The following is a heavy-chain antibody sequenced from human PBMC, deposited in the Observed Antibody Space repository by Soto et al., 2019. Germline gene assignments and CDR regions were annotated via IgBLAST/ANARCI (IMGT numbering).Heavy chain of an antibody. CDR1: GGSISSGGYY. Sequence: QVQLQESGPGLVKPSQTLSLTCTVSGGSISSGGYYWSWIRQHPGKGLEWIGYIYYSGSTYYNPSLKIRVTISVDTSKTQFSLKLSSVTAADTAVYYCARVWRAATVTGPDYWGQGTLVTVSS. D-gene: IGHD4-17*01. CDR3: ARVWRAATVTGPDY. V-gene: IGHV4-31*03. J-gene: IGHJ4*02. CDR2: IYYSGST.